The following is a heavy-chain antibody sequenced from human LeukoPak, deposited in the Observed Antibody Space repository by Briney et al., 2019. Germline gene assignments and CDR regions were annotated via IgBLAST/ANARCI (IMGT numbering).Heavy chain of an antibody. CDR2: INPNSGGT. CDR1: GYTFTGSY. D-gene: IGHD3-9*01. Sequence: ASVKVSCKASGYTFTGSYMHWVRQAPGQGLEWMGWINPNSGGTNYAQKFQGRVTMNRHTSISPAYMELSRLTSDDTAVYYCARARSELRFFDWFLDFWGQGTLVTVSS. CDR3: ARARSELRFFDWFLDF. J-gene: IGHJ4*02. V-gene: IGHV1-2*02.